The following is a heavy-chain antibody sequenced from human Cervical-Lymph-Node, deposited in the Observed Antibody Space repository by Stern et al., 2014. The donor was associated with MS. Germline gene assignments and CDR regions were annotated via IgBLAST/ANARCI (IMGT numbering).Heavy chain of an antibody. CDR3: ARDYGDYNWFDP. CDR2: IHDSGSA. D-gene: IGHD4-17*01. V-gene: IGHV4-59*01. CDR1: GGSLSSDH. J-gene: IGHJ5*02. Sequence: QVQLQESGPGLLKSSETLSLTCTVSGGSLSSDHWSWIRQPPGRGLEWIGYIHDSGSADYNPSLKSRVTISVDTSKNQFSLNLTSVTAADTAVYYCARDYGDYNWFDPWGQGTLVTVSS.